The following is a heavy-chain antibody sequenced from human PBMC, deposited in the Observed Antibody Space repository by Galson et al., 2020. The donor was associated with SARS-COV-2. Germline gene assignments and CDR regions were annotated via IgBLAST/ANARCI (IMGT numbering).Heavy chain of an antibody. CDR3: AKSLYSSGWYSGNDY. V-gene: IGHV3-23*01. CDR1: GFTFSSYA. Sequence: GESLKISCAASGFTFSSYAMSWVRQAPGKGLEWVSSISGSGGSTYYANSVKGRFTSSRDNSKNTLHLQMNSLRGEDTGVYYCAKSLYSSGWYSGNDYWGQGTLVTVSS. D-gene: IGHD6-19*01. CDR2: ISGSGGST. J-gene: IGHJ4*02.